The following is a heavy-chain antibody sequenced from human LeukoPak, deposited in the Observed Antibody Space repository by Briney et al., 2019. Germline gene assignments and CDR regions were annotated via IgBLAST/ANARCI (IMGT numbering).Heavy chain of an antibody. V-gene: IGHV3-23*01. D-gene: IGHD3-10*01. J-gene: IGHJ4*02. CDR1: GFSFSSSA. CDR3: ARHSGSFYIPDLDH. CDR2: ISGSDGST. Sequence: GGSLRLSCAASGFSFSSSAMSWVRQAPGKGLEWVSTISGSDGSTDYADSVKGRFTISRDNSKNTLYLQMNSLRAEDTAVYFCARHSGSFYIPDLDHWGQGTLVTVSS.